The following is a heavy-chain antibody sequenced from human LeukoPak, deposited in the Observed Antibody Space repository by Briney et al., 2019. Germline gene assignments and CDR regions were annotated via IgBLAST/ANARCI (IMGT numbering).Heavy chain of an antibody. J-gene: IGHJ4*02. CDR2: IRVYNGDT. D-gene: IGHD3-3*01. V-gene: IGHV1-18*01. Sequence: ASVKVSCKASGYTFTSYGISWVRQAPGQGLEWMGWIRVYNGDTNYAQKIQDRVTMTTDTPTSTAYMELRSLRSDDTAVYYCARDLPAYNDFWSGLPEFWGQGTLVTVSS. CDR1: GYTFTSYG. CDR3: ARDLPAYNDFWSGLPEF.